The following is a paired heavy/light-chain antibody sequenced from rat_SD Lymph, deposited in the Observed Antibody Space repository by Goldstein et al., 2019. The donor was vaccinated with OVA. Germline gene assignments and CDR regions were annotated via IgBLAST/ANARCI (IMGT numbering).Light chain of an antibody. CDR1: QAISNY. CDR2: YTS. J-gene: IGKJ1*01. V-gene: IGKV10S5*01. Sequence: DIQMTQTPSSMPASLGERVTISCRASQAISNYLNWYQQKPDGTIKPLIYYTSKLQSGVPSRFSGSGSGTDYSLTISSLEPEDFAMYHCQQYGKYPWTFGGGTKLELK. CDR3: QQYGKYPWT.
Heavy chain of an antibody. Sequence: QVQLKESGPGLVQPSQTLSLTCTVSGFSLTSHSVHWIRQHSGKSLEWLGRMWSDGRPSYKSAFTSRLSISRDTSKSQVFLKMNSLHTEDTGTYYCARGTFTTGGDVMDAWGQGASVTVSS. V-gene: IGHV2S18*01. CDR1: GFSLTSHS. CDR2: MWSDGRP. J-gene: IGHJ4*01. CDR3: ARGTFTTGGDVMDA. D-gene: IGHD1-11*01.